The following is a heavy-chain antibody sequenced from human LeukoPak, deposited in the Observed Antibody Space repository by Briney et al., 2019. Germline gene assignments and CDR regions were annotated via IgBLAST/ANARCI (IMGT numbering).Heavy chain of an antibody. CDR1: GFTFSTAP. D-gene: IGHD6-19*01. CDR3: TTEASGSGWAF. CDR2: IKSKADGGTA. J-gene: IGHJ4*02. Sequence: GGSLRLSCAASGFTFSTAPMNWVRQAPGKGLEWVGRIKSKADGGTADYAEPVKGRFTISRDDSLNMWYLQMNRLRTDDTAVYYCTTEASGSGWAFWGQGTLVPVSS. V-gene: IGHV3-15*07.